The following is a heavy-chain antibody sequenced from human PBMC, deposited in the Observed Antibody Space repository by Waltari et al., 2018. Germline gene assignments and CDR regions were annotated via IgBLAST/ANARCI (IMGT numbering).Heavy chain of an antibody. CDR2: IRASADNT. D-gene: IGHD1-26*01. Sequence: EVQLLESGGGLVQPGGSLRLSCTASGFTFSRYDMSWVRQAPGKGLEWVSNIRASADNTYYADSVKGRFTTSRDNSKNTLYLQMNSLRAEDTAVYFCAIQSLSSGNYEWGQGTLVTVSS. J-gene: IGHJ4*02. V-gene: IGHV3-23*01. CDR1: GFTFSRYD. CDR3: AIQSLSSGNYE.